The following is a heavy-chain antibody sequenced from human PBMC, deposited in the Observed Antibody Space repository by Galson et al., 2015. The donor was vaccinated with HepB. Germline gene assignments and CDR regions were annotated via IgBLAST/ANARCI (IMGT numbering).Heavy chain of an antibody. D-gene: IGHD3-22*01. CDR2: IYWDGDK. Sequence: PALVKPTQTLTLTCTFSGFSLSTSGVGVGWIRQPQRKALEWLSLIYWDGDKRYSPSLRSRLTITKDTSKNQVVLIMTHMDPVDTATYYCAHRRSDYYDSRGSWFDVWGQGVLVTVSS. CDR3: AHRRSDYYDSRGSWFDV. V-gene: IGHV2-5*02. CDR1: GFSLSTSGVG. J-gene: IGHJ5*02.